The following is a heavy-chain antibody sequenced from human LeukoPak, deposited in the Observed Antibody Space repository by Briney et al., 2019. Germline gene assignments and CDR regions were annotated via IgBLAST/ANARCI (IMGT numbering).Heavy chain of an antibody. CDR2: IYYSGST. CDR3: AKYYDSSGYYHFDY. D-gene: IGHD3-22*01. CDR1: GGSISSYY. V-gene: IGHV4-59*01. J-gene: IGHJ4*02. Sequence: SETLSLTCTVSGGSISSYYWSWIRQPPGKGLEWIGYIYYSGSTNYNPSLKSRVTISVDTSKNQFSLKLSSVTAADTAVYYCAKYYDSSGYYHFDYWGQGTLVTVSS.